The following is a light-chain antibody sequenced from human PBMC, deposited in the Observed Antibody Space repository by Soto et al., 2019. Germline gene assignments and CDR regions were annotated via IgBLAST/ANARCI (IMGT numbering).Light chain of an antibody. Sequence: DIQVTQSPSSLSASVGDRVTITCRASQSITRYLNWYQQKPGKVPRLLIYAASNLQSGVLSRFSGSGSGTDFTLSISCLQPEDFATYYCQQSYSTPLTFGGGTKVDIK. J-gene: IGKJ4*01. CDR2: AAS. CDR3: QQSYSTPLT. CDR1: QSITRY. V-gene: IGKV1-39*01.